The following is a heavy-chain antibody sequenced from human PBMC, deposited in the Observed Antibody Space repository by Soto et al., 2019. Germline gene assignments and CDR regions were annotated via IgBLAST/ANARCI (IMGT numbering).Heavy chain of an antibody. CDR3: ASMGYHYGSGSYPLDY. CDR2: IYNSGST. D-gene: IGHD3-10*01. CDR1: GGSISSYY. J-gene: IGHJ4*02. Sequence: QVQLQESGPGLVKPSETLSLTCTVSGGSISSYYWTWIRQPPGKGLEWIGFIYNSGSTHYNPSLRSRVTISVHTYKNQFSLKLRSVTAADTAVYYCASMGYHYGSGSYPLDYWGQGTLVTVSS. V-gene: IGHV4-59*08.